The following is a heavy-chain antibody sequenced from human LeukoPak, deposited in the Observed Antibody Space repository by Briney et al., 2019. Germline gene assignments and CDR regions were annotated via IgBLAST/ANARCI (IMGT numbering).Heavy chain of an antibody. Sequence: GGSLRLSCAASGFTFSDYYMSWIRQAPGKGLEWVSYISSSGSTMYSADSVKGRFTISRDNAKNSLYLQMNSLRAEDTAVYYCAREPLYGDYLGYFRYYYGMDVWGQGTTVIVSS. D-gene: IGHD4-17*01. CDR3: AREPLYGDYLGYFRYYYGMDV. V-gene: IGHV3-11*01. J-gene: IGHJ6*02. CDR1: GFTFSDYY. CDR2: ISSSGSTM.